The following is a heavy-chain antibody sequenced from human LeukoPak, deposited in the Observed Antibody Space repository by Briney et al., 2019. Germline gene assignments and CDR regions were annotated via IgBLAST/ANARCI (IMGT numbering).Heavy chain of an antibody. CDR1: GYSISSGYY. D-gene: IGHD6-13*01. CDR3: ARQGGSSSPYYYYYMDV. CDR2: MYHSGST. J-gene: IGHJ6*03. V-gene: IGHV4-38-2*01. Sequence: SETLSLTCAVSGYSISSGYYWGWFRQPPGKGLEWIGCMYHSGSTYYNPSLKSRVTISVETSKNQFSLKLSSVTAADTAVYYCARQGGSSSPYYYYYMDVWGKGTTVTVSS.